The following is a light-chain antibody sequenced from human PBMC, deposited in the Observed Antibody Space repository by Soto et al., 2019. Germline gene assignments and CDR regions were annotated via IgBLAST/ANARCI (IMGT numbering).Light chain of an antibody. V-gene: IGKV3-20*01. Sequence: EIVLTQSPGTLSLSPGERATLSCRASQSVNSSYLAWYQQKPGQAPRLLIYGASSRATGIPDRFSGSGFGTDFTLTIFRLEPEDFAVYYCQQYGSSPLTFGGGTKVDIK. J-gene: IGKJ4*01. CDR1: QSVNSSY. CDR2: GAS. CDR3: QQYGSSPLT.